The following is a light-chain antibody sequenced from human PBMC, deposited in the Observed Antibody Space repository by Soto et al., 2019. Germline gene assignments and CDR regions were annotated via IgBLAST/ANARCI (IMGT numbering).Light chain of an antibody. J-gene: IGKJ4*01. V-gene: IGKV3-20*01. CDR1: QSVSSSY. CDR2: GAS. CDR3: QQYGSSPLT. Sequence: EIVLTHSPGTLSLSPGERATLSFSASQSVSSSYLAWYQQKPGQAPRLLIYGASSRATGIPDRFSGSGSGTDFTLTISRLEPEDFAVYYCQQYGSSPLTFGGGTKVDI.